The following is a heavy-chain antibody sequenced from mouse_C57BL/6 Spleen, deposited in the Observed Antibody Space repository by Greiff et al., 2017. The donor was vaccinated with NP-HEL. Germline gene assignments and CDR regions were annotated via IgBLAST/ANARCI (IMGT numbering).Heavy chain of an antibody. Sequence: VQLQQSGPELVKPGASVKISCKASGYAFSSSWMNWVKQRPGKGLEWIGRIYPGDGDTNYNGKFKGKATLTADKSSSTAYMQLSSLTSEDSAVYFCARGAYDYPYAMDYWGQGTSVTVSS. D-gene: IGHD2-4*01. CDR3: ARGAYDYPYAMDY. CDR2: IYPGDGDT. CDR1: GYAFSSSW. V-gene: IGHV1-82*01. J-gene: IGHJ4*01.